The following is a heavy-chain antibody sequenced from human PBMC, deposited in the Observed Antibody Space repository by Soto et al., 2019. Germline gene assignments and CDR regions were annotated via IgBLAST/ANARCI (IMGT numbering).Heavy chain of an antibody. CDR1: GYNFTSYW. J-gene: IGHJ4*02. V-gene: IGHV5-51*01. CDR3: ARYSLRWPFDY. D-gene: IGHD6-13*01. CDR2: IYPCDSDT. Sequence: VESLKISCKGSGYNFTSYWIGCVRQMPGKGLEWMGIIYPCDSDTRYSPSFQGQVTISADNSISTAYLQWSSLKASDTAMYYCARYSLRWPFDYWGKGTLVTVSS.